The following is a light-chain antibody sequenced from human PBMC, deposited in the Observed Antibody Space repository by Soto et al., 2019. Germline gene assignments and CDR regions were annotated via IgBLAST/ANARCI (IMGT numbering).Light chain of an antibody. CDR1: QSVSTR. V-gene: IGKV3D-15*01. CDR3: QQHNNWPPDYT. CDR2: GAS. J-gene: IGKJ2*01. Sequence: EIVMTQSPATLSVSPGERATLSCRASQSVSTRLAWYQQKPGQAPRLLIYGASTRTTGNPARFSGSGSGTAFTLPISSLQSEDFAVYHCQQHNNWPPDYTFGQGTKLEIK.